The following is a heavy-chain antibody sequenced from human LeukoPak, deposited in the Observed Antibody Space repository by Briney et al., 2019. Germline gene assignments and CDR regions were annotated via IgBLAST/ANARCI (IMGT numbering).Heavy chain of an antibody. J-gene: IGHJ4*02. D-gene: IGHD3-16*01. Sequence: SETLSLTCSVAGGSFSTYYWTWIRQPPGKGLELCGYIFYSANTDYNPSLKSRVTMSLDTSKNQFSLSLSSVTAADTAVYYCARAVITFGVAVAKGFDCWGQGTLVTVSP. CDR3: ARAVITFGVAVAKGFDC. V-gene: IGHV4-59*01. CDR1: GGSFSTYY. CDR2: IFYSANT.